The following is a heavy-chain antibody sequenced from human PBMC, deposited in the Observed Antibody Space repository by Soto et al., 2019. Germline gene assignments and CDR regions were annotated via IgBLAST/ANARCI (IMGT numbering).Heavy chain of an antibody. J-gene: IGHJ6*02. CDR1: GYTFTRSG. CDR2: ISTYNGDT. D-gene: IGHD5-12*01. V-gene: IGHV1-18*01. Sequence: GASGKVTCKASGYTFTRSGISWVRQAPGQGLEWMGWISTYNGDTNYAQTFQGRVTMTTDTSTSTVHMEVRSLRSDDTAVYYCAREGVAPYYYSGMDVWGQGTPVTVSS. CDR3: AREGVAPYYYSGMDV.